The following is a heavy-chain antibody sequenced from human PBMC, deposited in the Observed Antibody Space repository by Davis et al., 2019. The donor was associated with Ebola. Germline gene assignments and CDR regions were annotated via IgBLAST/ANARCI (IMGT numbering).Heavy chain of an antibody. CDR2: INPYTGKP. J-gene: IGHJ5*02. Sequence: ALVKVSCKASGYTFTSYTMNWVRQAPGQGLEWMGWINPYTGKPTYAQGFTGRFVFSLDTSVSTAYLQISSLRAEDTAVYYCARDYGGWTLGDWFDPWGQGTLVTVSS. V-gene: IGHV7-4-1*02. CDR1: GYTFTSYT. D-gene: IGHD1-26*01. CDR3: ARDYGGWTLGDWFDP.